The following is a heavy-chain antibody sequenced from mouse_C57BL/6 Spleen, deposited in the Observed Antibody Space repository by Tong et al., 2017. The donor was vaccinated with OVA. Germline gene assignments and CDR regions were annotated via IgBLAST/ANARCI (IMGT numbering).Heavy chain of an antibody. J-gene: IGHJ2*01. Sequence: EVQLQQSGAELVKPGASVKLSCTASGFNIKDTYMHWVKQRPEQGLEWIGRIDPANGNTKYDPKFQGKATITADTSSTTAYLQLSSLTSEDIAVYYCARAGYGNYFDYWGQGTTLTVSS. CDR2: IDPANGNT. V-gene: IGHV14-3*02. CDR1: GFNIKDTY. D-gene: IGHD2-14*01. CDR3: ARAGYGNYFDY.